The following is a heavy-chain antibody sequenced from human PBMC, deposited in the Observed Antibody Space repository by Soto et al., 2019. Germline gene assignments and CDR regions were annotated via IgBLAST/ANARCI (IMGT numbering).Heavy chain of an antibody. Sequence: VQLVESGGGVVQPGRSLRLSCAASRFTFNSYGMHWVRQAPGKGLEWVAVISYDGSNKYYADSVKGRFTISRDNSKNTLYLQMNSLRDEDTAVYYCARGTAAGTPGGYWGQGTLVTVSS. CDR2: ISYDGSNK. V-gene: IGHV3-30*03. CDR3: ARGTAAGTPGGY. J-gene: IGHJ4*02. CDR1: RFTFNSYG. D-gene: IGHD6-13*01.